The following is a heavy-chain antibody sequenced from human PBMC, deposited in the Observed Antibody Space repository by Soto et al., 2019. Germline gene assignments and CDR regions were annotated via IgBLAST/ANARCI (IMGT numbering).Heavy chain of an antibody. V-gene: IGHV4-59*01. D-gene: IGHD1-26*01. CDR1: GGSISRYY. Sequence: SETLSLTCTVSGGSISRYYWGWVRQPPGKGLEWIGYIYHSGSSNYNPSLKSRVTISVDTSKNQFSLNLSSVTTADTAVYYCARDAATTTNYFDYWGQGTLVTLSS. J-gene: IGHJ4*02. CDR2: IYHSGSS. CDR3: ARDAATTTNYFDY.